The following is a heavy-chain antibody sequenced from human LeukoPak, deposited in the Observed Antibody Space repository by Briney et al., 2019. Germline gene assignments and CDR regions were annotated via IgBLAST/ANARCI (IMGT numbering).Heavy chain of an antibody. Sequence: SETLSLTCTVSGGSISSSSYYWGWIRQPPGKGLEWIGSIYYSGSTYYNPSLKSRVTISVDTSKNQFSLKLSSVTAAGTAVYYCARGVLSYYDSSGYSIDAFDIWGQGTMVTVSS. J-gene: IGHJ3*02. CDR3: ARGVLSYYDSSGYSIDAFDI. CDR1: GGSISSSSYY. CDR2: IYYSGST. V-gene: IGHV4-39*01. D-gene: IGHD3-22*01.